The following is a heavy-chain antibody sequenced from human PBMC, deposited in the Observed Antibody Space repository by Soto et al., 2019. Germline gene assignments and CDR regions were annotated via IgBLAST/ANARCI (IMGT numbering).Heavy chain of an antibody. CDR2: IDYSGTT. D-gene: IGHD5-18*01. J-gene: IGHJ4*02. CDR3: ARGRGYSYGPYYFDY. CDR1: GGSISSEGYY. Sequence: KPSETLSLTCTVSGGSISSEGYYWSWFRQLPGKGLEGIGDIDYSGTTYHNPSLRSRLTISRDASKHQLSLKLSSVTAADTGLYYCARGRGYSYGPYYFDYWGQGTLVTVSS. V-gene: IGHV4-31*03.